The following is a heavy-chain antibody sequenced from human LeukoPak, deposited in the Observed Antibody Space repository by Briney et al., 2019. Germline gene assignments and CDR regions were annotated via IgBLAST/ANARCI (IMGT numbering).Heavy chain of an antibody. CDR1: GFAFDSYA. Sequence: GGSLRLSCTASGFAFDSYAMHWVRQAPGKGLEWVAFISSDGSNKYYTDSVKGRFTVSRDKSKNTLYLQMNSLRTEDTAVYYCARDRVANTASVFYYWGQGTLVTVSS. CDR3: ARDRVANTASVFYY. CDR2: ISSDGSNK. V-gene: IGHV3-30*04. D-gene: IGHD5-18*01. J-gene: IGHJ4*02.